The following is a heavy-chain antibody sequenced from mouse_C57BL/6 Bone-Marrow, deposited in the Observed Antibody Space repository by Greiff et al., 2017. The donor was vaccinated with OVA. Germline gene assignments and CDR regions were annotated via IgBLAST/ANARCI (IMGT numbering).Heavy chain of an antibody. CDR2: ISSGSSTI. J-gene: IGHJ3*01. Sequence: EVKLMESGGGLVKPGGSLKLSCAASGFTFSDYGIHWVRQAPEKGLEWVAYISSGSSTIYYADTVKGRFTISRDNAKNTLFLQMTSLRSEDTAMYYCAPEAYWGQGTLVTVSA. V-gene: IGHV5-17*01. CDR3: APEAY. CDR1: GFTFSDYG.